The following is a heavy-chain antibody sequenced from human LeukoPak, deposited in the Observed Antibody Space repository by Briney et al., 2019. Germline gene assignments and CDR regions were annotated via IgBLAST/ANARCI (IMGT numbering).Heavy chain of an antibody. CDR3: AKDSRGHGGPKYYFDY. CDR1: GFTFDDYA. Sequence: PGGSLRLSCAASGFTFDDYAMHWVRQAPGKGLECVSLISWDGGSTYYADSVKGRFTISRDNSKNSLYLQMNSLRAEDTALYYCAKDSRGHGGPKYYFDYWGQGTPVTVSS. J-gene: IGHJ4*02. D-gene: IGHD4-23*01. V-gene: IGHV3-43D*03. CDR2: ISWDGGST.